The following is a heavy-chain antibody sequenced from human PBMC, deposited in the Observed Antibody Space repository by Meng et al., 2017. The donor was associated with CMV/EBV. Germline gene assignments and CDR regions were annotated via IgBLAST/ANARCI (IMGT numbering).Heavy chain of an antibody. Sequence: SETLSLTCTVSGGSISSYYWSWIRQPPGKGLEWIGYIYYSGSTNYNPSLKSRVTISVDTSKNQFSLKLSSVTAADTAAYYCARDIAWELRPGLPYYYGMDVWGQGTTVTVSS. CDR3: ARDIAWELRPGLPYYYGMDV. CDR2: IYYSGST. V-gene: IGHV4-59*01. D-gene: IGHD1-26*01. CDR1: GGSISSYY. J-gene: IGHJ6*02.